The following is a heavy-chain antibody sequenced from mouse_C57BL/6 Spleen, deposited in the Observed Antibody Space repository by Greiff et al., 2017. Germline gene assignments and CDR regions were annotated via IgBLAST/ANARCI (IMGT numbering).Heavy chain of an antibody. J-gene: IGHJ4*01. CDR2: ISDGGSYT. Sequence: VQLKESGGGLVKPGGSLKLSCAASGFTFSSYAMSWVRQTPEKRLEWVATISDGGSYTYYPDNVKGRFTISRDNAKNNLYLQMSHLKSEDTAMYYCARDTVVADYYAMDYWGQGTSVTVSS. CDR1: GFTFSSYA. V-gene: IGHV5-4*01. D-gene: IGHD1-1*01. CDR3: ARDTVVADYYAMDY.